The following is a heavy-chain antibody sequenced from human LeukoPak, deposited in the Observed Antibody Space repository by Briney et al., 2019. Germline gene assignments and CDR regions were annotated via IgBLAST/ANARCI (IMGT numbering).Heavy chain of an antibody. V-gene: IGHV3-23*01. CDR2: ISGSGGST. CDR1: GFTLSSYA. Sequence: GGSLRLSCAASGFTLSSYAMSWVRQAPGKGLEWVSAISGSGGSTYYADSVKGRFTISRDNSKNTLYLQMNSLRAEDTAVYYCAKGGVLLARAAVGRDWFDPWGQGTLVTVSS. CDR3: AKGGVLLARAAVGRDWFDP. D-gene: IGHD2-15*01. J-gene: IGHJ5*02.